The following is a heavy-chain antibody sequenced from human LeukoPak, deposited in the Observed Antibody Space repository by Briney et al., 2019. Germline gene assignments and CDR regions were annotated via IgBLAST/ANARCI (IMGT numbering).Heavy chain of an antibody. CDR1: GGSISSSSYY. Sequence: SETLSLTCTVSGGSISSSSYYWGWIRQPPGKGLEWIGSIYYSGSTYYNPSLKSRVTISVDTSKNQFSLKLSSVTAADTAVYYCARAPGGYGSGSRGAFDIWGQGTMVTVSS. CDR2: IYYSGST. CDR3: ARAPGGYGSGSRGAFDI. J-gene: IGHJ3*02. D-gene: IGHD3-10*01. V-gene: IGHV4-39*07.